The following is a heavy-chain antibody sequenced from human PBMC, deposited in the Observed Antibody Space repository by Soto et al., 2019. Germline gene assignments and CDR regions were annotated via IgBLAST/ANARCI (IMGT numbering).Heavy chain of an antibody. J-gene: IGHJ4*02. V-gene: IGHV4-31*03. CDR2: IYYSGST. CDR3: ARGRFGSGSHGFDY. D-gene: IGHD3-10*01. CDR1: GGSISSGGYY. Sequence: QVQLQESGPGLVKPSQTLSLTCTVSGGSISSGGYYWSWIRQHPGKGLEWIGYIYYSGSTYYNPCLKSRVTISVDTSKNQFSLKLSSVTAADTAVYYCARGRFGSGSHGFDYWGQGTLVTVSS.